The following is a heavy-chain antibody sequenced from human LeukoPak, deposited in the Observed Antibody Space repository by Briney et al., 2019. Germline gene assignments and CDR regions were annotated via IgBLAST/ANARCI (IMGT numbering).Heavy chain of an antibody. CDR3: ARDDFEYSVHYGMDV. D-gene: IGHD3-9*01. CDR1: GFTFSSYA. J-gene: IGHJ6*02. Sequence: GGSLRLSCAASGFTFSSYAMGWVRQAPGKGLEWVSAISGSGGSTNYADSVKGRFTISRDNSKNTLYVQMNSLRAEDTAVYYCARDDFEYSVHYGMDVWGQGTTVTVSS. CDR2: ISGSGGST. V-gene: IGHV3-23*01.